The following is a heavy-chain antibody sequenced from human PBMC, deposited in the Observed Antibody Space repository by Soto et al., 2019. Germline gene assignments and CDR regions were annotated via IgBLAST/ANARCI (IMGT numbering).Heavy chain of an antibody. Sequence: GGSLRLSCAASGFTFSSYDMHWVRQATGKGLEWVSAIGTAGDTYYPGSVKGRFTISRENAKNSLYLQMNSLRAGDTAVYYCARGDYYDSSGYYYSSGLDVWGQGTTVTVSS. V-gene: IGHV3-13*04. CDR3: ARGDYYDSSGYYYSSGLDV. D-gene: IGHD3-22*01. J-gene: IGHJ6*02. CDR1: GFTFSSYD. CDR2: IGTAGDT.